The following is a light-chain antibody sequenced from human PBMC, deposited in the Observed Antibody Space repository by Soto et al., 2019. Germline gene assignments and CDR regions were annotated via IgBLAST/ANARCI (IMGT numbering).Light chain of an antibody. CDR3: QQYYTTPLT. CDR2: WAS. CDR1: QSALYSSNTKTY. V-gene: IGKV4-1*01. Sequence: DIVMTQSPDSLAVSLGERATINCKSSQSALYSSNTKTYLAWYQQKPGQPPKLLIYWASTRESGVPDRFSGSGSGTDFTLTIGSLQGEDVALYYCQQYYTTPLTFGGGTKVQIK. J-gene: IGKJ4*01.